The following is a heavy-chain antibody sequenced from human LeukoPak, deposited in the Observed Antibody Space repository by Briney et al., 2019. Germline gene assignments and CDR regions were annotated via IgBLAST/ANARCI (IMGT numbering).Heavy chain of an antibody. CDR2: IYSSGST. J-gene: IGHJ4*02. CDR1: GYSISSGFY. V-gene: IGHV4-61*01. CDR3: ARGAAATY. Sequence: PSETLSLTCSVYGYSISSGFYWGWIRQPPGKGLEWIGYIYSSGSTNYNPSLKSRVTISVDTSKNQFSLKLSPVTAADTAVYYCARGAAATYWGQGTLVTVSS. D-gene: IGHD6-13*01.